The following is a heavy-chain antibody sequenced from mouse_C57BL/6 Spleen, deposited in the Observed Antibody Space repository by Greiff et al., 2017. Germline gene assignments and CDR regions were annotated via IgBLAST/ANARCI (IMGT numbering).Heavy chain of an antibody. D-gene: IGHD2-5*01. V-gene: IGHV5-6*01. CDR2: ISSGGSYT. J-gene: IGHJ2*01. CDR3: ARQGIVTYFGD. CDR1: GFTFSSYG. Sequence: EVKVVESGGDLVKPGGSLKLSCEASGFTFSSYGMSWVRQTPDKRLEWVATISSGGSYTYYPDSVKGRFTISRDNAKNTLYLQMSSLKSEDTAMYYCARQGIVTYFGDWGQGTTLTASS.